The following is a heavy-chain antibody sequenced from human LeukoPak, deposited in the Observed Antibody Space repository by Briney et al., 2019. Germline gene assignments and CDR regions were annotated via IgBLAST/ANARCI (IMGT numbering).Heavy chain of an antibody. Sequence: ASVKVSCKASGYTFTSYGISWVRQAPGQGLEWMGWISAYNGNTNYAQKLQGRVTMTTDTSTSTAYMELRSLRSDDTAVYYCARVRKFAPSDTVTISLYYGMDVWGQGTTVTVSS. V-gene: IGHV1-18*01. D-gene: IGHD4-17*01. CDR2: ISAYNGNT. CDR1: GYTFTSYG. CDR3: ARVRKFAPSDTVTISLYYGMDV. J-gene: IGHJ6*02.